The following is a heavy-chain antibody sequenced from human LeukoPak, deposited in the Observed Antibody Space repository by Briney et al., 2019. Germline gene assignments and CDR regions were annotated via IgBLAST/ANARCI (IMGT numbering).Heavy chain of an antibody. CDR1: GGTFSSYA. D-gene: IGHD7-27*01. CDR3: VRTPPNWGADY. Sequence: ASVKVSCKASGGTFSSYAINWVRQATGQGLEWMGWMSPKSGNTGYAQKFQGRVTMTSNTAISTAYMELSSLRSEDTAVYYCVRTPPNWGADYWGQGTLVTVSS. CDR2: MSPKSGNT. V-gene: IGHV1-8*02. J-gene: IGHJ4*02.